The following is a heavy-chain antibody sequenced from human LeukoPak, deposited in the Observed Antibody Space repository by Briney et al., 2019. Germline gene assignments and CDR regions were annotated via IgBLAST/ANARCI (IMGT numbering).Heavy chain of an antibody. Sequence: SETLSLTCAVYGGSFSGYYWSWIRQPPGKGPEWIGEINHSGSTNYNPSLKSRVTISVDTSKNQFSLKLSSVTAADTAVYYCARRRYSYGVGNWFDPWGQGTLVTVSS. J-gene: IGHJ5*02. D-gene: IGHD5-18*01. CDR1: GGSFSGYY. CDR3: ARRRYSYGVGNWFDP. V-gene: IGHV4-34*01. CDR2: INHSGST.